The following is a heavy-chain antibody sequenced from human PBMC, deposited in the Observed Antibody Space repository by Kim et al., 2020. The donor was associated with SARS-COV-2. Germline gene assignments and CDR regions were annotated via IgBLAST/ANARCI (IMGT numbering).Heavy chain of an antibody. V-gene: IGHV1-46*01. CDR3: ARSDGDNYFDY. CDR2: INPSGGST. CDR1: GYTFTSYY. Sequence: ASVKVSCKASGYTFTSYYMHWVRQAPGQGLEWMGIINPSGGSTSYAQKFQGRVTMTRDTSTSTVYMELSSMRSEDTAVYYCARSDGDNYFDYWGQGTLVTVSS. D-gene: IGHD2-15*01. J-gene: IGHJ4*02.